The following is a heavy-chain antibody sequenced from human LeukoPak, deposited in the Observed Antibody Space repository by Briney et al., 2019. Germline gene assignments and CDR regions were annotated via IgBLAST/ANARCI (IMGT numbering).Heavy chain of an antibody. V-gene: IGHV1-46*01. CDR2: IHPNDGDT. D-gene: IGHD3-10*01. J-gene: IGHJ4*02. Sequence: ASVTVSCKASGYSFTNYYMHWVRQAPGQGLEWMGLIHPNDGDTKYAQEFQNRVTMTRDTSTSTVYMELSSLRSEDTAVYYCATYTQSGAQGVSDYWGQGTLVTVSS. CDR1: GYSFTNYY. CDR3: ATYTQSGAQGVSDY.